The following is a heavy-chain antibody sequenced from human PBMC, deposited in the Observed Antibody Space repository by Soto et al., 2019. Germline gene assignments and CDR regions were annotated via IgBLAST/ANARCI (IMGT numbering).Heavy chain of an antibody. CDR3: AESAMVRGGGWFDP. D-gene: IGHD3-10*01. Sequence: PGGSLRLSCAASRFTFSTYAMSWVRQAPGKGLEWVSDISGSGANTYYADSVKGRFTISRDNSKNTLYLQMNSLRAEDTAVYYCAESAMVRGGGWFDPWGQGTLVTVSS. V-gene: IGHV3-23*01. CDR1: RFTFSTYA. J-gene: IGHJ5*02. CDR2: ISGSGANT.